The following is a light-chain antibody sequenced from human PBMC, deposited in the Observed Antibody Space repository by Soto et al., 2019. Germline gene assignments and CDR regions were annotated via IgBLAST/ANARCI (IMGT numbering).Light chain of an antibody. CDR1: QSISTW. CDR2: KSS. V-gene: IGKV1-5*03. Sequence: DIQMTQSPSTLSASVGDRVTITCRASQSISTWLAWYQQKPGKAPKLLIYKSSSLESGVPSRFSGSGSGTEFTLTISSLQPDDFATYYCQQYNSFPLTFGGGTKVEIK. J-gene: IGKJ4*01. CDR3: QQYNSFPLT.